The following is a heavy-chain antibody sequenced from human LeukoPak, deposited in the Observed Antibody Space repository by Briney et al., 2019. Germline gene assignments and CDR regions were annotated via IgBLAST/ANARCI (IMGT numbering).Heavy chain of an antibody. CDR2: ISPYNDNT. CDR1: GYNFINFG. V-gene: IGHV1-18*01. Sequence: GASVKVSCKASGYNFINFGIIWVRQAPGQGLEWMRWISPYNDNTNYAQRVQGRVAMTTDTSTRTVYMELRSLTSDDTAVYYCAREGHEYGDYTPDYWGQGTPVTVSS. D-gene: IGHD4-17*01. CDR3: AREGHEYGDYTPDY. J-gene: IGHJ4*02.